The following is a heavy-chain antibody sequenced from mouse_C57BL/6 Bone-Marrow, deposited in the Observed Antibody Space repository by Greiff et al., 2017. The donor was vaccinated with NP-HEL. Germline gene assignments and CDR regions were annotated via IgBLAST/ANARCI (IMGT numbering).Heavy chain of an antibody. CDR1: GYSITSGYY. D-gene: IGHD2-5*01. Sequence: DVKLQESGPGLVKPSQSLSLTCSVTGYSITSGYYWNWIRQFPGNKLEWMGYISYDGSNNYNPSLKNRITITRDTSKNQFFLKLNSVTTEDTATYYCASPYSNYPAWFAYWGQGTLVTVSA. CDR2: ISYDGSN. CDR3: ASPYSNYPAWFAY. J-gene: IGHJ3*01. V-gene: IGHV3-6*01.